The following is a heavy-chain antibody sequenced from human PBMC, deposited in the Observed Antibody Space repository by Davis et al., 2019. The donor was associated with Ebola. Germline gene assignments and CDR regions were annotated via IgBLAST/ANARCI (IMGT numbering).Heavy chain of an antibody. V-gene: IGHV3-23*01. CDR3: AKGSLYGSRSITAGMDV. J-gene: IGHJ6*02. CDR2: ISGSGST. CDR1: GFTFTSYS. Sequence: GESLKISCAASGFTFTSYSMTWVRQAPGKGLEWVSGISGSGSTYYADSVKGRFTFSRDNSKNKLYLQLNSLRAEDTAVYYCAKGSLYGSRSITAGMDVWGQGTTVTVSS. D-gene: IGHD4-17*01.